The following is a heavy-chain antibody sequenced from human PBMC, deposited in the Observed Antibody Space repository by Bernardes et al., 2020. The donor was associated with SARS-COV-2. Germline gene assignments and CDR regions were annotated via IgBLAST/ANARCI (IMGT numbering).Heavy chain of an antibody. CDR2: ISYSGST. Sequence: SETLSLTCAVSGVSIGSGDYYWTWIRQHPGKGLEWIGYISYSGSTYYNPSRKTRLAILVDPSKNQFSLKLSPVTAADTAVDYCARVASNSGAWFDPWGQGTLVTVSS. CDR3: ARVASNSGAWFDP. CDR1: GVSIGSGDYY. D-gene: IGHD1-26*01. V-gene: IGHV4-31*11. J-gene: IGHJ5*02.